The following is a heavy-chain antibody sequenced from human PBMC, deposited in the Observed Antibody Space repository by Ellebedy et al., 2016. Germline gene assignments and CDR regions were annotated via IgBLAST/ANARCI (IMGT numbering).Heavy chain of an antibody. CDR1: GGSINSGDYY. D-gene: IGHD3-3*01. J-gene: IGHJ4*02. Sequence: SETLSLXXSVSGGSINSGDYYWSWIRQPPGQGLEWLGYIYYSGTTYYNTSLKSRITISVDTSKNQFSLRLSSVTAADTAVYFCARETDFCIDSSYFDYWGQGILVTISS. CDR2: IYYSGTT. V-gene: IGHV4-30-4*01. CDR3: ARETDFCIDSSYFDY.